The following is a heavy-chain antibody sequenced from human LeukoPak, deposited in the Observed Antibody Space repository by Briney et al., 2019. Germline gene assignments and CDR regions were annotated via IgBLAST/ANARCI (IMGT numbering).Heavy chain of an antibody. Sequence: GGSLRLSCAASGFTFSTFGMHWVRQAPGRGLEWVALLSYDGYNKYYADSVKGRFTISRDNSKNTLYLQMNSLRAEDTAVYYCARDIAYDSSGYYSPHFDYWGQGTLVTVSS. CDR1: GFTFSTFG. V-gene: IGHV3-30*03. D-gene: IGHD3-22*01. J-gene: IGHJ4*02. CDR2: LSYDGYNK. CDR3: ARDIAYDSSGYYSPHFDY.